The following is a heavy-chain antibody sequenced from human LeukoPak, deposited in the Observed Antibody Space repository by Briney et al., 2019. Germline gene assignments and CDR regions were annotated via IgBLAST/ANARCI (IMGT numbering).Heavy chain of an antibody. D-gene: IGHD3-16*02. Sequence: PGGSLRLSCAASGFTFDDYGMSWVRQAPGKGLEWVSVISGSGGSTYYADSVKGRFTISRDNSNNTLYLQMNSLRAEDTAVYYCAKDPHYDYFWGSYRQGWFDPWGQGTLVTVSS. V-gene: IGHV3-23*01. CDR3: AKDPHYDYFWGSYRQGWFDP. CDR1: GFTFDDYG. J-gene: IGHJ5*02. CDR2: ISGSGGST.